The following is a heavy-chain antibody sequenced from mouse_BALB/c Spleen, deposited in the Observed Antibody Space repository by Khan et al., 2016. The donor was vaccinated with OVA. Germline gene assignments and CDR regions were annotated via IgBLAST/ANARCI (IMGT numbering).Heavy chain of an antibody. CDR3: ARRAPDDAMDY. Sequence: QVQLKQSGAEVVRPGASVKLSCKTSGYIFTSFWIQWVKQRSGQGLEWIARIYPATGSTYYNEKFKGKATLTADKSSNTVYTHLSSLKSEDSAVYFCARRAPDDAMDYWGQGTSVTVSS. CDR1: GYIFTSFW. D-gene: IGHD3-3*01. J-gene: IGHJ4*01. V-gene: IGHV1S132*01. CDR2: IYPATGST.